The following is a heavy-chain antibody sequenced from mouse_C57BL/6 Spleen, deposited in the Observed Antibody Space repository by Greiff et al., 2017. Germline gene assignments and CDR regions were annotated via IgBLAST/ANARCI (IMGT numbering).Heavy chain of an antibody. CDR1: GYTFTSYW. Sequence: QVHVKQSGAELVRPGTSVKLSCKASGYTFTSYWMHWVKQRPGQGLEWIGVIDPSDSYTNYNQKFKGKATLTVDTSSSTAYMQLSSLTSEDSAVYYGVGTTVVVDYWGQGTTLTVSS. CDR2: IDPSDSYT. J-gene: IGHJ2*01. D-gene: IGHD1-1*01. V-gene: IGHV1-59*01. CDR3: VGTTVVVDY.